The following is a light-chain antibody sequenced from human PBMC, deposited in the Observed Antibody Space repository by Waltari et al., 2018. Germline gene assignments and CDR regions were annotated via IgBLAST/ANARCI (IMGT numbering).Light chain of an antibody. CDR1: QSITKKF. CDR3: QQYGSSVMYT. Sequence: VLPQSPGTLPLSPGERATLSCRASQSITKKFFAWYQQKPGQAPRLLIYGASSRAAGIPDRFSGSGSGTDFTLTISRLEPEDSAVYYCQQYGSSVMYTFGQGTKLEIK. CDR2: GAS. V-gene: IGKV3-20*01. J-gene: IGKJ2*01.